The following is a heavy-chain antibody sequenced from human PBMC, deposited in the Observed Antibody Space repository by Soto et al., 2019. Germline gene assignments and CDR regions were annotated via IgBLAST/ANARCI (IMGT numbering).Heavy chain of an antibody. CDR2: INPNSGGT. Sequence: QVQLVQSGAEVKKPGASVKVSCKASGYTFTGYYMHWVRQAPGQGLEWMGWINPNSGGTNYAQKFQGRVTMTRDTSISTADMELSRLRSDDTAVYYCARDIKYYYDSSGYPHYAFDIWGQGTMVTVSS. CDR3: ARDIKYYYDSSGYPHYAFDI. D-gene: IGHD3-22*01. CDR1: GYTFTGYY. V-gene: IGHV1-2*02. J-gene: IGHJ3*02.